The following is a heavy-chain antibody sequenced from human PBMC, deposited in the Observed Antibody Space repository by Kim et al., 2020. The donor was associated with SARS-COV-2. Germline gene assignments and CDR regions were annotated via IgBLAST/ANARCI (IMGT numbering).Heavy chain of an antibody. CDR2: ISGNNKYI. CDR1: GVTFGAFS. Sequence: GGSLRLSCEVSGVTFGAFSLNWIRQAPGKGLEWVSSISGNNKYIYYADSVKGRFTISRDIAKNSLFLQLNSLRTEDTAVYFCAHSEYTTPWYFDSWGQGT. CDR3: AHSEYTTPWYFDS. V-gene: IGHV3-21*01. J-gene: IGHJ4*02. D-gene: IGHD2-2*02.